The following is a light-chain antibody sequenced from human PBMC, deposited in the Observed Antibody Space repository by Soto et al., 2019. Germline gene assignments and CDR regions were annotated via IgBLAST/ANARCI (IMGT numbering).Light chain of an antibody. CDR3: QRYCQQYGSSTPSWT. V-gene: IGKV3-20*01. Sequence: ETVLTQSPGTLSLSPGERATLSCRASQTVSSSYLAWYQQKPGQAPRLLIYGASSRATGIPDRFSGSGSETDFTLTRSSLEPEDCAVYYCQRYCQQYGSSTPSWTSGQGTRVAIK. CDR2: GAS. CDR1: QTVSSSY. J-gene: IGKJ1*01.